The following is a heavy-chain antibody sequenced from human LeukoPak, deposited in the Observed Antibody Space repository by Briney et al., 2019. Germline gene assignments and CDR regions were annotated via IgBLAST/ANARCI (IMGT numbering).Heavy chain of an antibody. D-gene: IGHD3-10*01. Sequence: GGSLRLSCAAPGFTLSNAWMSWVRQAPGQGLEWVGRIKSKTDGETTDYATPVKGRFTISRDESKNTLYLQMNSLKTEDTAVYYCTTEGYYVSGIYWGQGTLVTVSS. V-gene: IGHV3-15*01. J-gene: IGHJ4*02. CDR3: TTEGYYVSGIY. CDR1: GFTLSNAW. CDR2: IKSKTDGETT.